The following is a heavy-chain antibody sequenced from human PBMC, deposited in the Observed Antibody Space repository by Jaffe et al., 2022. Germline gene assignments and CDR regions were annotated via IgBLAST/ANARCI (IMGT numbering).Heavy chain of an antibody. CDR2: ISSSGSTI. CDR1: GFTFSSYE. CDR3: ARGGPYGDYWGGQPDDY. V-gene: IGHV3-48*03. J-gene: IGHJ4*02. Sequence: EVQLVESGGGLVQPGGSLRLSCAASGFTFSSYEMNWVRQAPGKGLEWVSYISSSGSTIYYADSVKGRFTISRDNAKNSLYLQMNSLRAEDTAVYYCARGGPYGDYWGGQPDDYWGQGTLVTVSS. D-gene: IGHD4-17*01.